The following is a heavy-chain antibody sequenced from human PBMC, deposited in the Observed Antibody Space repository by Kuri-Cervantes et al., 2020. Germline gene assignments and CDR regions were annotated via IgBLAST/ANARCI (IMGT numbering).Heavy chain of an antibody. CDR3: ARGCGSGGNCFDP. CDR2: IWYDGSNK. Sequence: GGSLRLSCAASGFTFSSYGMHWVRQAPGKGLEWVAVIWYDGSNKYYADSVKGRFTISRDNSKNTLYLQMNSLRAEDTAVYYCARGCGSGGNCFDPWGQGTLGTGSA. CDR1: GFTFSSYG. J-gene: IGHJ5*02. D-gene: IGHD3-10*01. V-gene: IGHV3-33*01.